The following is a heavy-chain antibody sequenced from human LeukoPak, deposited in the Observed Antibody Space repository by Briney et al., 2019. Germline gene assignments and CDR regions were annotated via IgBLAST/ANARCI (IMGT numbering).Heavy chain of an antibody. D-gene: IGHD3-10*01. CDR1: GVSISSYY. V-gene: IGHV4-4*07. J-gene: IGHJ5*02. Sequence: SETLSLTCTVSGVSISSYYWSWIRQPAGKGLEWIGRIYTSGSTNYNPSLKSRVTMSVDTSKNQFSLKLSSVTAADAAVYYCARDLFGSGSSLFDPWGQGTLVTVSS. CDR2: IYTSGST. CDR3: ARDLFGSGSSLFDP.